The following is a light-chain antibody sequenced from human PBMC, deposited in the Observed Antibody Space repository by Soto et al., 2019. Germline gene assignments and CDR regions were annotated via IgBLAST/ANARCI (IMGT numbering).Light chain of an antibody. CDR1: SSDVGGYNY. CDR2: DVS. Sequence: QSVLTQPASVSGSPGQSITISCTGTSSDVGGYNYVSWYQQHPGKAPKLMIYDVSNRPSGVSNRFSGSKSGNTASLTITGLQAEDGADYYCSSYTRSSTVVFGGGTQLTVL. V-gene: IGLV2-14*03. CDR3: SSYTRSSTVV. J-gene: IGLJ2*01.